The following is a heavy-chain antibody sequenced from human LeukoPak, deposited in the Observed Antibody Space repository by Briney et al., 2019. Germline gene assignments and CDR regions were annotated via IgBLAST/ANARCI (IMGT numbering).Heavy chain of an antibody. CDR2: IKSKTDGGTT. V-gene: IGHV3-15*01. CDR3: AKDPGDSSGYSFVAFDI. D-gene: IGHD3-22*01. CDR1: GFTFSNAW. J-gene: IGHJ3*02. Sequence: GGSLRLSCAASGFTFSNAWMSWVRQAPGKGLEWVGRIKSKTDGGTTDYAAPVKGRFTISRDNSKNTLYLQMNSLRAEDTAIYYCAKDPGDSSGYSFVAFDIWGQGTMVTVSS.